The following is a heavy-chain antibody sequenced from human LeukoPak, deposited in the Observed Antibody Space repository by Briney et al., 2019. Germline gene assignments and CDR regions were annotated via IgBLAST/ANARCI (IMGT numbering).Heavy chain of an antibody. CDR1: VGTFSSYA. Sequence: ASVKVSCKASVGTFSSYAISWVRQAPGQGLEWMGGIIPILGTANYAQKFQGRVTITADESTSTAYMELSSLRSEDTAVYYCARVMVAATHPDYWGQGTLVTVSS. CDR3: ARVMVAATHPDY. CDR2: IIPILGTA. V-gene: IGHV1-69*01. J-gene: IGHJ4*02. D-gene: IGHD2-15*01.